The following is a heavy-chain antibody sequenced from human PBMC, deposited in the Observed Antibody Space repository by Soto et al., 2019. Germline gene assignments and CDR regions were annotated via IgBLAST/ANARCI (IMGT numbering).Heavy chain of an antibody. Sequence: QVQVVESGGAAVQPGQSLRLSCAASGFTFSSYTFHWVRQAPGKGLEWVAVVSYDGRQKFHADSVKGRFTICRDNFRNTVTLQINSLRPADKVIYFCVREYSPSWEGYFGLWGQGIRVTV. D-gene: IGHD5-12*01. J-gene: IGHJ1*01. CDR1: GFTFSSYT. CDR2: VSYDGRQK. CDR3: VREYSPSWEGYFGL. V-gene: IGHV3-30*04.